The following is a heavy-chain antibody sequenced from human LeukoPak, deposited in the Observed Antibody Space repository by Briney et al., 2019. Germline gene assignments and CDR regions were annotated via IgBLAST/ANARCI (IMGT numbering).Heavy chain of an antibody. Sequence: GESLKISCKGSGYSFTSYWIGWVRQMPGKGLEWMEIIYPGDSDTRYSPSFQGQVTISADKSISTAYLQWSSLKASDTAMYYCARQVFPDGATKNYYDSSGYYGYWGQGTLVTVSS. D-gene: IGHD3-22*01. CDR2: IYPGDSDT. J-gene: IGHJ4*02. CDR3: ARQVFPDGATKNYYDSSGYYGY. CDR1: GYSFTSYW. V-gene: IGHV5-51*01.